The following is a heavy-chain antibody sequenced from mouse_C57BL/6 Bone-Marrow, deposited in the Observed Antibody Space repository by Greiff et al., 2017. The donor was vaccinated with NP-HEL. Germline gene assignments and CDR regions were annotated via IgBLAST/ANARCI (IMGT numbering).Heavy chain of an antibody. CDR3: ARNDDDEGYFDY. V-gene: IGHV5-4*03. CDR1: GFTFSSYA. D-gene: IGHD2-4*01. J-gene: IGHJ2*01. CDR2: ISDGGSYT. Sequence: EVMLVESGGGLVKPGGSLKLSCAASGFTFSSYAMSWVRQTPEKRLEWVATISDGGSYTYYPDNVKGRFTISRDNAKNNLYLQMSHLKSEDTAMYYCARNDDDEGYFDYWGQGTTLTVSS.